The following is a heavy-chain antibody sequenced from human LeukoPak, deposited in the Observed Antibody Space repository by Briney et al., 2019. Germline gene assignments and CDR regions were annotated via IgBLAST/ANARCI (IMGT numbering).Heavy chain of an antibody. Sequence: ASVKVSCKASGYTFTGYYMHWVRQAPGQGLEWMGWINPNSGGTNYAQKFQGRVTMTRDTSISTAYMELSRLRSDDTAVYYCARLSQLLWFGEPTAYYFDYWGQGTLVTVSS. J-gene: IGHJ4*02. CDR2: INPNSGGT. CDR3: ARLSQLLWFGEPTAYYFDY. CDR1: GYTFTGYY. V-gene: IGHV1-2*02. D-gene: IGHD3-10*01.